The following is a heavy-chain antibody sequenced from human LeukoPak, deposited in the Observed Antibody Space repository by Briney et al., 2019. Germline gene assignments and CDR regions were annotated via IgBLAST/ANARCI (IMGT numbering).Heavy chain of an antibody. CDR2: ISNSDGTT. CDR1: GFTFSNSG. V-gene: IGHV3-23*01. Sequence: GGSLGLSCAASGFTFSNSGMSWVRQAPGKGLEWVSAISNSDGTTYYADSVRGRFTISRDNSKNTLYLQMNSLRAEDTAVYYCAKTYSWYYFDYWGQGTLVTVSS. D-gene: IGHD6-13*01. CDR3: AKTYSWYYFDY. J-gene: IGHJ4*02.